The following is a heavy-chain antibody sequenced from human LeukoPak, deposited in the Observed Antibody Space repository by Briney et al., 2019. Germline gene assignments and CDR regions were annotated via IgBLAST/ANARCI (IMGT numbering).Heavy chain of an antibody. CDR1: GFTFSSYG. Sequence: GGSLRLSCAASGFTFSSYGMHWVRQAPGKGLEWVAVISYDGSNKYHADSVKGRFSISRDNSKNTLYLQMNTLRGEDTAVYYCAKDRDFYDSSGLTVRYGMDVWGQGTTVTVSS. J-gene: IGHJ6*02. D-gene: IGHD3-22*01. CDR3: AKDRDFYDSSGLTVRYGMDV. V-gene: IGHV3-30*18. CDR2: ISYDGSNK.